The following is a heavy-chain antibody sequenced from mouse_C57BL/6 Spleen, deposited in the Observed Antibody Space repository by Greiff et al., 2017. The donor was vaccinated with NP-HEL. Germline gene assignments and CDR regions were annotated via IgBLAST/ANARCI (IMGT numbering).Heavy chain of an antibody. D-gene: IGHD2-4*01. J-gene: IGHJ2*01. CDR3: TEGDDYGYYFDY. CDR1: GYTFTSYW. Sequence: EVQLQESGTVLARPGASVKMSCKTSGYTFTSYWMHWVKQRPGQGLEWIGAIYPGNSDTSYNQKFKGKAKLTAVTSASTAYMELSSLTNEDSAVYYCTEGDDYGYYFDYWGQGTTLTVSS. V-gene: IGHV1-5*01. CDR2: IYPGNSDT.